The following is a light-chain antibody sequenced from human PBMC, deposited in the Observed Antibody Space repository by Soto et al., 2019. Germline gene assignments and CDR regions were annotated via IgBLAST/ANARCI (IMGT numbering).Light chain of an antibody. CDR1: QSVGIA. CDR2: GAS. V-gene: IGKV3-15*01. Sequence: EIVMTQSPATLSVSPGETATLSCRASQSVGIAVAWYQHKPGQAPRLLIVGASIRATGVPGRFSGGGSGTEFTLTISSLQSEDFAVYYCQQYKNWPPLTFGGGTTVEI. CDR3: QQYKNWPPLT. J-gene: IGKJ4*01.